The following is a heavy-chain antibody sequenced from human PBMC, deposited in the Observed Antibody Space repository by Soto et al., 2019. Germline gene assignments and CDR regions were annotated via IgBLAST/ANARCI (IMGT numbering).Heavy chain of an antibody. CDR2: IIPIFGTA. Sequence: ASVKVSCKASGGTFSSYAISWVRQAPGQGLEWMGGIIPIFGTANYAQKFQGRVTITADESTSTAYMELGSLRSEDTAVYYCARTEPDSSDWSMYSDYWGQGTLVTVSS. V-gene: IGHV1-69*13. J-gene: IGHJ4*02. D-gene: IGHD6-19*01. CDR1: GGTFSSYA. CDR3: ARTEPDSSDWSMYSDY.